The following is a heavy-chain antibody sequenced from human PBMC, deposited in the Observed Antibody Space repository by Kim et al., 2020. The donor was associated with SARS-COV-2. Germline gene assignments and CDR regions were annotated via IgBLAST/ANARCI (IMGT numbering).Heavy chain of an antibody. CDR3: AKAGYSGHDYDS. CDR2: ISWNSGSI. CDR1: GFTFDDYA. V-gene: IGHV3-9*01. J-gene: IGHJ5*01. D-gene: IGHD5-12*01. Sequence: GGSLRLSCAASGFTFDDYAMHWVRQAPGKGLEWVSGISWNSGSIGYADSVKGRFTISRDNAKNSLYLQMNSLRAEDTALYYCAKAGYSGHDYDSWGQGT.